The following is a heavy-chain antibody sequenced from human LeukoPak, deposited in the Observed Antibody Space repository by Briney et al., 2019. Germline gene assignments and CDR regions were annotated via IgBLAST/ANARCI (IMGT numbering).Heavy chain of an antibody. D-gene: IGHD3-3*01. Sequence: GGSLRLSCGASGFILRSYGMHWVRQAPSKGLEWVACIYPDGNNKDYADSVKGRFIISRDNSKNTLFLQMNSLRPEDTAVYYCAKDWSGDYNWSDPWGQGTLVIVSS. CDR3: AKDWSGDYNWSDP. CDR2: IYPDGNNK. J-gene: IGHJ5*02. V-gene: IGHV3-30*02. CDR1: GFILRSYG.